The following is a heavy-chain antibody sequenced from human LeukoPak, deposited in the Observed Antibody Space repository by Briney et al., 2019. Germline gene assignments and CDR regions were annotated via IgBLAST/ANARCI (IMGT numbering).Heavy chain of an antibody. V-gene: IGHV3-30*02. J-gene: IGHJ4*02. CDR2: IRYDGSNK. D-gene: IGHD5-18*01. CDR1: GFTFSSYG. Sequence: TGGSLRLSCVASGFTFSSYGMHWVRQAPGKGLEWVAFIRYDGSNKYYADSVKGRFTISRDNSKNTLYLQMNSLRAEDTAVYYCAKLEDTAMVRNYWGQGTLVTVSS. CDR3: AKLEDTAMVRNY.